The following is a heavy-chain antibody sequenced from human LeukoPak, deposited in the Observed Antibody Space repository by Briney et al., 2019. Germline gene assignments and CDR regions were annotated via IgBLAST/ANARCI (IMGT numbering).Heavy chain of an antibody. CDR1: GDSISGYY. D-gene: IGHD3-10*01. CDR2: IYYSGST. J-gene: IGHJ4*02. Sequence: SETLSLSCTASGDSISGYYWSWVRQPPGKGLEWIGYIYYSGSTNYNPSLKSRVTISVDTSKTQFSLKLSSVTAADTAVYYCARAPMVRGVITPYYFDYWGEGTLVTVSS. CDR3: ARAPMVRGVITPYYFDY. V-gene: IGHV4-59*01.